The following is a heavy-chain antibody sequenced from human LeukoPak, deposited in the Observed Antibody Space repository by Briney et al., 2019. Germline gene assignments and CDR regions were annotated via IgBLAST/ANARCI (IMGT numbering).Heavy chain of an antibody. V-gene: IGHV4-59*12. J-gene: IGHJ4*02. Sequence: SETLSLTCTVSGGSITNYYWSWIRQPPGKGLEWIGFSYYNGDTNYNPSLKSRVTISVDMSKNQFSLSLSSVTAADTAVYYCARDSRISAAGRGLYYFDYWGQGTLVTVSS. D-gene: IGHD6-13*01. CDR2: SYYNGDT. CDR3: ARDSRISAAGRGLYYFDY. CDR1: GGSITNYY.